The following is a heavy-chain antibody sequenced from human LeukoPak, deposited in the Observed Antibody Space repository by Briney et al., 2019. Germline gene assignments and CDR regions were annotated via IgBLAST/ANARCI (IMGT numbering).Heavy chain of an antibody. Sequence: LSETLSLTCAVYGGSFSGYYWSWIRQPPGKGLEWIGEINHSGSTNYNPSLKSRVTISVDTSKNQFSLKLSSVTAADTAVYYCARESNRYFDYWGQGTLVTVSS. CDR2: INHSGST. CDR1: GGSFSGYY. V-gene: IGHV4-34*01. D-gene: IGHD1-14*01. CDR3: ARESNRYFDY. J-gene: IGHJ4*02.